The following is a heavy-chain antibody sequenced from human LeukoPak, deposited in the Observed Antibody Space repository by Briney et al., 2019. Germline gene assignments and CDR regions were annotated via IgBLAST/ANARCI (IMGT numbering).Heavy chain of an antibody. Sequence: GGSLRLSCAASGFTFSSYAMSWVRQAPGKGLEWVSAISGSGGSTYYADSVKGRFTISRDNSKNTLYLQMNSLRAEDTAVYYCAKKGFDCSSTSCYPNFDYWGQGTLVTVS. CDR2: ISGSGGST. CDR3: AKKGFDCSSTSCYPNFDY. V-gene: IGHV3-23*01. CDR1: GFTFSSYA. J-gene: IGHJ4*02. D-gene: IGHD2-2*01.